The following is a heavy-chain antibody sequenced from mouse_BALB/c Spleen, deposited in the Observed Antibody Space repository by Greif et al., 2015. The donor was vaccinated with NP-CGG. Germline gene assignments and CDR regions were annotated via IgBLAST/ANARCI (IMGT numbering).Heavy chain of an antibody. Sequence: LVESGAELVRPGTSVKVSCKASGYAFTNYLIEWVKQRPGQGLEWIGVINPGSGGTNYNEKFKGKATLTADKSSSTAYMQLSSLTSDDSAVYFCARGDYRYDWFAYWGQGTLVTVSA. CDR1: GYAFTNYL. V-gene: IGHV1-54*01. D-gene: IGHD2-14*01. CDR2: INPGSGGT. J-gene: IGHJ3*01. CDR3: ARGDYRYDWFAY.